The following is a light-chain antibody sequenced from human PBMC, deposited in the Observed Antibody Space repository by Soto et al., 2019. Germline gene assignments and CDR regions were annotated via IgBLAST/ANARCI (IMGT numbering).Light chain of an antibody. CDR1: SSDVGGYNY. Sequence: QSALTQPASVSGSPGQSITISCTGTSSDVGGYNYVSWYQQHPGKAPKLMIYDVSNRPSGVSNRFSGSKSGNTASLTISGRPAEDEADYHCSSYTSSSTLGVFGGGTQVTVL. CDR3: SSYTSSSTLGV. V-gene: IGLV2-14*01. J-gene: IGLJ2*01. CDR2: DVS.